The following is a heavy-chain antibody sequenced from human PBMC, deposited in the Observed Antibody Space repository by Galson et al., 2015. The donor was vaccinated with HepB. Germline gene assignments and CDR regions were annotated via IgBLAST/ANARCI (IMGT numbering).Heavy chain of an antibody. CDR2: INWNGDKV. V-gene: IGHV3-9*01. D-gene: IGHD2-2*03. Sequence: LRLSCAASGFTFDDHAMHWVRQVPGEGLEWVSGINWNGDKVAYADSVKGRFTISRDNAKNSLYLQMNSLRADDTALYYCAKVGSSGWILWYDYWGQGILVTVSS. CDR3: AKVGSSGWILWYDY. J-gene: IGHJ4*02. CDR1: GFTFDDHA.